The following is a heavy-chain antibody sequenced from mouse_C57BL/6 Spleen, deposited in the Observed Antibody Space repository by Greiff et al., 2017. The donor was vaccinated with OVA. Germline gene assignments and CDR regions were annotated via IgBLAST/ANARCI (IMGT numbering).Heavy chain of an antibody. D-gene: IGHD2-2*01. CDR1: GYTFTDYY. CDR2: IYPGSGNT. CDR3: ARRGIGYDSFAY. V-gene: IGHV1-76*01. Sequence: QVQLKQSGAELVRPGASVKLSCKASGYTFTDYYINWVKQRPGQGLEWIARIYPGSGNTYYNEKFKGKATLTAEKSSSTAYMQLSSLTSEDSAVYFCARRGIGYDSFAYWGQGTLVTVSA. J-gene: IGHJ3*01.